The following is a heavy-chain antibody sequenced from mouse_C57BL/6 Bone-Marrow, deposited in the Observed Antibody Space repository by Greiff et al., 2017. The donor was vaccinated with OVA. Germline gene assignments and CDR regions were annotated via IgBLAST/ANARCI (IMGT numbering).Heavy chain of an antibody. D-gene: IGHD2-3*01. CDR1: GYTFTSYW. J-gene: IGHJ1*03. Sequence: VQLQQSGAELVKPGASVKLSCKASGYTFTSYWMNWVKQSPEQGLEWIGVINPTASYTNYNQKFKGKATLAVDKSSSTAYMQLSSLTSEDSAVYYCARRDGYHWYFDVWGTGTTVTVSS. CDR2: INPTASYT. CDR3: ARRDGYHWYFDV. V-gene: IGHV1-59*01.